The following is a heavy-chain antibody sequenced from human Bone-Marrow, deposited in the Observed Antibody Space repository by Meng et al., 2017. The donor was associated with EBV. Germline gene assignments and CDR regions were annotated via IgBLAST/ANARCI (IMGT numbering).Heavy chain of an antibody. CDR1: GGSIRSSNW. CDR2: IYHSGST. J-gene: IGHJ5*02. CDR3: ARDEDCSSTSCSWIDP. Sequence: VQPEEAGPGLVKPSGTLLLPWAVSGGSIRSSNWWSWVRQPPGKGLEWIGEIYHSGSTNYNPSLKSRVTISVDKSKNQFSLKLSSVTAADTAVYYCARDEDCSSTSCSWIDPWGQGTLVTVSS. V-gene: IGHV4-4*02. D-gene: IGHD2-2*01.